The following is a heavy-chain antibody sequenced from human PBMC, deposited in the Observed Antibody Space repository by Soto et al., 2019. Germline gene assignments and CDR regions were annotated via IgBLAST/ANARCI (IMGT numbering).Heavy chain of an antibody. V-gene: IGHV1-46*01. CDR2: INPSGDST. Sequence: ASVKVSCKTSGYTFTTHYIHWVRQAPGQGLEWMGGINPSGDSTTYAQKFQGRVTMTRDTSTSTVYVEVNNLRSDDTAVYYCASRLGYWGQGTLVTVSS. D-gene: IGHD2-21*01. J-gene: IGHJ4*02. CDR3: ASRLGY. CDR1: GYTFTTHY.